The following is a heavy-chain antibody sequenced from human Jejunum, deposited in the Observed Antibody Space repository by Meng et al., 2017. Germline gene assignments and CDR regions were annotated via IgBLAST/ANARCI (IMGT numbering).Heavy chain of an antibody. D-gene: IGHD3-22*01. V-gene: IGHV4-4*07. CDR1: GGSISTSY. J-gene: IGHJ3*02. Sequence: AETLSLTCTVSGGSISTSYWSWIRQPAGKGLEWIGHIYNSGDISYNPSLKSRGTISMDTSKNQFSLKLTSVTATDTAVYYCARVGNYYESNGYRHAFDIWGQGTMVTVSS. CDR3: ARVGNYYESNGYRHAFDI. CDR2: IYNSGDI.